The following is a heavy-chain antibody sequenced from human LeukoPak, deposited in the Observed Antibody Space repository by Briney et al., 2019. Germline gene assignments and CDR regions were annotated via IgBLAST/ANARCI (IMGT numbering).Heavy chain of an antibody. V-gene: IGHV3-30*04. Sequence: GSLRLSCAASGFTFSSYAMDWVRQAPGKGLEWVAFISNDGTNKYYADSVKGRFTISRDNSKNTLYLQMNSLRAEDTAVYYCGRDQGGSIGWYGDYWGQGPLVTVSS. CDR3: GRDQGGSIGWYGDY. CDR2: ISNDGTNK. J-gene: IGHJ4*02. CDR1: GFTFSSYA. D-gene: IGHD6-19*01.